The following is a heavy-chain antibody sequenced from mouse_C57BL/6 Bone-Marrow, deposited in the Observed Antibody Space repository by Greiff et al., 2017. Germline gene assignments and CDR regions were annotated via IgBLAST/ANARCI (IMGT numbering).Heavy chain of an antibody. Sequence: LEESGAELARPGASVKLSCKASGYTFTSYGISWVKQRTGQGLEWIGEIYPRSGNTYYNEKFKGKATLTADKSSSTAYMELRSLTSEDSAVYFCAKRDALWFAYWGQGTLVTVSA. CDR2: IYPRSGNT. CDR3: AKRDALWFAY. J-gene: IGHJ3*01. CDR1: GYTFTSYG. V-gene: IGHV1-81*01.